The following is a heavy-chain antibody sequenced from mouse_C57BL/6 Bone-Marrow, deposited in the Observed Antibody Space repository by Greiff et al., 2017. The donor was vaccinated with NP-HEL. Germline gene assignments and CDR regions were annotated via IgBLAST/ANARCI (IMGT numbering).Heavy chain of an antibody. Sequence: EVKLVESGGGLVKPGGSLKLSCAASGFTFSDSGMHWVRQAPETGLEWVAYLSSGSSTIYYADTVKGRFTISRDNAKNTLFLQMTSLRSEDTAMYYGARQGLTGTRGYYFDYWGQGTTLTGSS. D-gene: IGHD4-1*01. CDR1: GFTFSDSG. CDR2: LSSGSSTI. CDR3: ARQGLTGTRGYYFDY. V-gene: IGHV5-17*01. J-gene: IGHJ2*01.